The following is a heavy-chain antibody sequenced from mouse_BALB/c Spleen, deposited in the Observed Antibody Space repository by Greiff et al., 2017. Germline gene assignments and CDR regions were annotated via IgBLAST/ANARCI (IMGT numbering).Heavy chain of an antibody. CDR2: ISSGSSTI. Sequence: EVMLVESGGGLVQPGGSRKLSCAASGFTFSSFGMHWVRQAPEKGLEWVAYISSGSSTIYYADTVKGRFTISRDNPKNTLFLQMTSLRSEDTAMYYCARDSSGYPSYYAMDYWGQGTPVTVSS. J-gene: IGHJ4*01. D-gene: IGHD3-2*01. CDR1: GFTFSSFG. CDR3: ARDSSGYPSYYAMDY. V-gene: IGHV5-17*02.